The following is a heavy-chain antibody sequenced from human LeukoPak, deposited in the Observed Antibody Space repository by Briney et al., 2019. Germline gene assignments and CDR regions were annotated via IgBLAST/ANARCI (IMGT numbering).Heavy chain of an antibody. D-gene: IGHD3-10*01. CDR1: GDAISTYY. V-gene: IGHV4-4*08. CDR2: ISNGRT. J-gene: IGHJ4*02. CDR3: ARDKAHTYGYYFVP. Sequence: SETLSLTCTVSGDAISTYYWNWIRQTPGKGLEWIGHISNGRTDYNPSLKSRVIISVDTSKNQISLRLTSVTAADTAVYYCARDKAHTYGYYFVPWGQGTQVLVSS.